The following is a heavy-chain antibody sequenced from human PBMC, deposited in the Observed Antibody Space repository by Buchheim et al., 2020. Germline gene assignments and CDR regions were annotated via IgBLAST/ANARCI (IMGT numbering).Heavy chain of an antibody. Sequence: QVQLVESGGGLVKPGGSLRLSCAASGFTSSDYYMSWTRQAPGKGLEWVSYISSSGSTIYYADSVKGRFTISRDNAKNSLYLQMNSLRAEDTAVYYCARDRRGTYYDFWSGYLGWFDPWGQGTL. V-gene: IGHV3-11*01. D-gene: IGHD3-3*01. J-gene: IGHJ5*02. CDR2: ISSSGSTI. CDR3: ARDRRGTYYDFWSGYLGWFDP. CDR1: GFTSSDYY.